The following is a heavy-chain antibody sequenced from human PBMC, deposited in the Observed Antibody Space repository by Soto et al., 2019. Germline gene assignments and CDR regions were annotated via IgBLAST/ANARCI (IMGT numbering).Heavy chain of an antibody. J-gene: IGHJ5*02. D-gene: IGHD3-3*01. CDR3: ARVVYDFWSGYEYWFDP. CDR2: INAGNGNT. V-gene: IGHV1-3*01. Sequence: GASVKVSCKASGYTFTSYAMHWVRQAPGQRLEWMGWINAGNGNTKYSQKFQGRVTITRDTSASTAYMELSSLRSEDTAVYYCARVVYDFWSGYEYWFDPWGQGTLVTVSS. CDR1: GYTFTSYA.